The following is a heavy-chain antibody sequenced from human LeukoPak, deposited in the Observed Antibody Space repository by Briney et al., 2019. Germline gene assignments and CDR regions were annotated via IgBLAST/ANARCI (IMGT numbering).Heavy chain of an antibody. V-gene: IGHV4-38-2*01. CDR2: IYHSGST. D-gene: IGHD2-2*01. J-gene: IGHJ4*02. Sequence: PSETLSLTCAVSGYSISSGYYWGWIRQPPGKGLEWIGSIYHSGSTYYNPSLKSRVTISVDTSKNQFSLKLSSVTAADTAVYYCARLYCSSTSCYYFDYWGQGTLVTVSS. CDR3: ARLYCSSTSCYYFDY. CDR1: GYSISSGYY.